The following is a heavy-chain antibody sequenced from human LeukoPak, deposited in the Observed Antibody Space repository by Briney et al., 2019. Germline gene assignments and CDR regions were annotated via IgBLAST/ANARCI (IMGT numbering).Heavy chain of an antibody. CDR1: GFTFSSYA. J-gene: IGHJ4*02. D-gene: IGHD4-17*01. Sequence: GGSLRLSCAASGFTFSSYAMHWVRQAPGKGLEWVAVISYDGSNKYYADSVKGRFTISRDNSKNTLYLQMNSLRAEDTAVYYCARESDDYGDYVFDYWGQGTLVTVSS. CDR2: ISYDGSNK. V-gene: IGHV3-30-3*01. CDR3: ARESDDYGDYVFDY.